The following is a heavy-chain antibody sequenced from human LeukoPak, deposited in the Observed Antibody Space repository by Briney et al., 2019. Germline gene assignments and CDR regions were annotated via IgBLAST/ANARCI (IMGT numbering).Heavy chain of an antibody. Sequence: SETLSLTCSASGDSISGYYWSWIRQPPGKGLEWIGYIYSSGSTSYNPSLKSRVTISVDTSENQFSLKLRSVTAADTAKYYCARGYSFALYYFDYWGQGPLVTVSS. CDR1: GDSISGYY. V-gene: IGHV4-59*01. J-gene: IGHJ4*02. CDR3: ARGYSFALYYFDY. CDR2: IYSSGST. D-gene: IGHD5-18*01.